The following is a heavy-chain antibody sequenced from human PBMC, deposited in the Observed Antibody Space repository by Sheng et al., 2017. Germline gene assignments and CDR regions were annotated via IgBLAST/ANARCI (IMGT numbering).Heavy chain of an antibody. CDR1: GFTFSSYA. CDR3: ARATLVWQWLEDY. CDR2: ISYDGSNK. Sequence: QVQLVESGGGVVQPGRSLRLSCAASGFTFSSYAMHWVRQAPGKGLEWVAVISYDGSNKYYADSVKGRFTISRDNSKNTLYLQMNSLRAEDTAVYYCARATLVWQWLEDYWGQGTLVTVSS. J-gene: IGHJ4*02. V-gene: IGHV3-30-3*01. D-gene: IGHD6-19*01.